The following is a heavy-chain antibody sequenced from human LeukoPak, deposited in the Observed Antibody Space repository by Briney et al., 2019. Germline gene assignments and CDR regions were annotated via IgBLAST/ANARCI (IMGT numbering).Heavy chain of an antibody. CDR3: ARVNSSGAPPNYYYYYYMDV. D-gene: IGHD3-22*01. CDR1: GGTFSSYA. V-gene: IGHV1-69*05. Sequence: GASVKASCKASGGTFSSYAISWVRQAPGQGLEWMGGIIPIFGTANYAQKFQGRVTITTDESTSTAYMELSSLRSEDTAVYYCARVNSSGAPPNYYYYYYMDVWGKGTTVTVSS. J-gene: IGHJ6*03. CDR2: IIPIFGTA.